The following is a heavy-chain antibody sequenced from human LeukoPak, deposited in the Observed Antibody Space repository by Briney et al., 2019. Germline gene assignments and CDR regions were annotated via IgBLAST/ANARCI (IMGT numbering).Heavy chain of an antibody. CDR3: ARDGTAPGLYFDL. J-gene: IGHJ4*01. V-gene: IGHV3-7*01. Sequence: GGSLRLSCAASGFTFSSYWMSWVRQAPGKGPEWVASIRQDGSEKTYVDSVKGRFTISRDNTKNSLSLQLNGLRAEDTAVYYCARDGTAPGLYFDLWGQGTLATVSS. CDR1: GFTFSSYW. CDR2: IRQDGSEK. D-gene: IGHD6-13*01.